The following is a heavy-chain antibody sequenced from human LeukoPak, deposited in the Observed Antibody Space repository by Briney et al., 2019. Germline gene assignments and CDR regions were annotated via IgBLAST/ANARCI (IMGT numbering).Heavy chain of an antibody. Sequence: GGSLRLSCAASGFTFSSYAMHWVRQAPGKGLEWVAVISYDGSSKYYADSVKGRFTISRDNSKNTLYLQMNSLRAEDTAVYYCARVTSRGRWLQSHFDYWGQGTLVTVSS. CDR2: ISYDGSSK. CDR1: GFTFSSYA. D-gene: IGHD5-24*01. V-gene: IGHV3-30*04. J-gene: IGHJ4*02. CDR3: ARVTSRGRWLQSHFDY.